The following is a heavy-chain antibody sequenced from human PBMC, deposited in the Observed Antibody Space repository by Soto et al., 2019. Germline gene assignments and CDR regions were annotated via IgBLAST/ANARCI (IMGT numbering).Heavy chain of an antibody. Sequence: QVTLKESGPVLVQPTEPLTLTCTVSGFSLSNARMGVSWIRHPPGKALERLAHIFSNDEKSYSTSLKSRLTISKDTSKSQVVLTMTNMDPVDTATYYCARLKLGDWYFDLWGRGTLVTVSS. D-gene: IGHD7-27*01. V-gene: IGHV2-26*01. CDR1: GFSLSNARMG. CDR3: ARLKLGDWYFDL. J-gene: IGHJ2*01. CDR2: IFSNDEK.